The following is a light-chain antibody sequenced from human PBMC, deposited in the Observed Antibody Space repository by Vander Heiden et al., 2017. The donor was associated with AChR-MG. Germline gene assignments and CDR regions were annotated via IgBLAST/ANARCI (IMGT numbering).Light chain of an antibody. Sequence: EIVMTQSPATLSVSPGAIATLSCTYSQSVSSNLACSQQKHGQAPRLLIYGSATRATGIPARFSGSGCGKEFTLTISSRLSDDFVVYYCQQNSNWPPSTFGQGTKLEIK. CDR3: QQNSNWPPST. J-gene: IGKJ2*01. CDR1: QSVSSN. CDR2: GSA. V-gene: IGKV3-15*01.